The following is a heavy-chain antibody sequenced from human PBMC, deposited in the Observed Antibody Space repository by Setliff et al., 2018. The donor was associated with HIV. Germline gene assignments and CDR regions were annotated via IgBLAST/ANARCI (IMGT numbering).Heavy chain of an antibody. J-gene: IGHJ4*02. Sequence: SVKVSCKASGYTFTSYAMHWVRQAPGQGLEWMGGIIPIFGTTNYGQKFQGRVTITADESTSTAYMELSSLRSEDTAVYYCAKDGGEVRWGQGTLVTVSS. CDR2: IIPIFGTT. D-gene: IGHD2-21*01. V-gene: IGHV1-69*13. CDR1: GYTFTSYA. CDR3: AKDGGEVR.